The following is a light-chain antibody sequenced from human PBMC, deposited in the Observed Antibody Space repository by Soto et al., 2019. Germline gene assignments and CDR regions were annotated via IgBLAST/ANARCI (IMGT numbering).Light chain of an antibody. Sequence: QSALTQPASVSGSPGQSITISCTGTSSDVGGYNYVSWYQQHPGKAPKLMIYEVSNRPSGVSNRFSGSKSGNTASLTISGLQAEDEADYYCATWDSSLSGVVFGGGTQLTVL. J-gene: IGLJ2*01. CDR1: SSDVGGYNY. V-gene: IGLV2-14*01. CDR2: EVS. CDR3: ATWDSSLSGVV.